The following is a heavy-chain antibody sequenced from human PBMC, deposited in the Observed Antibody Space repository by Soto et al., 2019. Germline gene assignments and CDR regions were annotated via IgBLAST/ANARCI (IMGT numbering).Heavy chain of an antibody. CDR3: AKERSSGWSFDY. CDR1: GFTFSTYA. V-gene: IGHV3-23*01. Sequence: EESLRLSCAASGFTFSTYAMNWVRQAPGKGLEWVSGISGSGDSTYYADSVKGRFTVSRDNSKNTLYLQMNSLRGEDTAVFYCAKERSSGWSFDYWGQGTLVTVSS. D-gene: IGHD6-19*01. CDR2: ISGSGDST. J-gene: IGHJ4*02.